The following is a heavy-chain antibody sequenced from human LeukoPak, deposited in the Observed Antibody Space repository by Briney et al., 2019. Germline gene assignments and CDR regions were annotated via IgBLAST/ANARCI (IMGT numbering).Heavy chain of an antibody. D-gene: IGHD4-23*01. V-gene: IGHV4-59*08. CDR3: ARLGATVALDY. CDR2: IYNSGST. J-gene: IGHJ4*02. Sequence: SETLSLTCTVSGGSISSNDWSWIRQPPGKGLEWIGYIYNSGSTNYNPSLKSRVTISVDTSKNQFSLKLNSVTAADTAVYYCARLGATVALDYWGQGTLVTVSS. CDR1: GGSISSND.